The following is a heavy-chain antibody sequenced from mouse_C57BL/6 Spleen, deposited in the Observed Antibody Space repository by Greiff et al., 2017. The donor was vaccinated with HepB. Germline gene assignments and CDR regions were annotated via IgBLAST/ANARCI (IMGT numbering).Heavy chain of an antibody. CDR2: IYPGDGDT. D-gene: IGHD2-5*01. CDR3: ATYSNYVSAMDY. V-gene: IGHV1-82*01. J-gene: IGHJ4*01. Sequence: LQESGPELVKPGASVKISCKASGYAFSSSWMNWVKQRPGKGLEWIGRIYPGDGDTNYNGKFKGKATLTADKSSSTAYMQLSSLTSEDSAVYFCATYSNYVSAMDYWGQGTSVTVSS. CDR1: GYAFSSSW.